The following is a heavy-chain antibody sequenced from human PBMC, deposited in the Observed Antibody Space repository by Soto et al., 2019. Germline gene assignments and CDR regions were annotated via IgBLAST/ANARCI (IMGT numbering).Heavy chain of an antibody. D-gene: IGHD6-13*01. CDR3: ARVSATGTRWFDP. CDR1: GGSINSGAYY. J-gene: IGHJ5*02. CDR2: IHYTGRT. V-gene: IGHV4-31*03. Sequence: SETLSLTCSVSGGSINSGAYYWSWIRHYPGKGREWIGYIHYTGRTYYNPSLESRATISVDTSKKHFSLKLSSVTAADTAVYYCARVSATGTRWFDPWGQGTLVTVSS.